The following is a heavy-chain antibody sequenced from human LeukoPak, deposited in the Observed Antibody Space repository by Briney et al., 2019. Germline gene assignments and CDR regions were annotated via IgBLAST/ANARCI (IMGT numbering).Heavy chain of an antibody. J-gene: IGHJ5*02. CDR1: GYIFTSYY. CDR3: ARVGDYSPRGWFDP. V-gene: IGHV1-46*01. Sequence: APVKVSCKASGYIFTSYYMYWVRQAPGQGLEWMGIINPSGGSTTYAQKFQGRVTMTRDMSTRILYMELSSLRSEDTAFYYCARVGDYSPRGWFDPWGQGTLVTVSS. CDR2: INPSGGST. D-gene: IGHD4-11*01.